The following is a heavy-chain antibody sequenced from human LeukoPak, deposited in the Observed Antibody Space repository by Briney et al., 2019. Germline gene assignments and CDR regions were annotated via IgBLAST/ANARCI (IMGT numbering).Heavy chain of an antibody. D-gene: IGHD6-19*01. CDR2: ISGSGATT. CDR3: AKVMAVAGTGNRKLDY. Sequence: GGSLRLPCAASGFTFSSYGMSWVRQAPGKGLEWVSIISGSGATTYYADSVKGRFTISRDNSKNTLYLQMNSLRAEDTAVYYCAKVMAVAGTGNRKLDYWGQGTLVTVSS. J-gene: IGHJ4*02. CDR1: GFTFSSYG. V-gene: IGHV3-23*01.